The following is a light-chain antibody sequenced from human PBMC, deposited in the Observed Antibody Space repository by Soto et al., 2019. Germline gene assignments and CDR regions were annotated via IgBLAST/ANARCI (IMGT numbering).Light chain of an antibody. CDR3: QQYGSSLT. CDR1: QSISSY. Sequence: DIQMSQSPSALSASVGDRVTITCRASQSISSYLSWYQQKPGKAPKLLINVASTLQSGVPSRFSGSGSGTDFTLTISRLEPEDFAMYYCQQYGSSLTFGGGTKVDI. V-gene: IGKV1-39*01. CDR2: VAS. J-gene: IGKJ4*01.